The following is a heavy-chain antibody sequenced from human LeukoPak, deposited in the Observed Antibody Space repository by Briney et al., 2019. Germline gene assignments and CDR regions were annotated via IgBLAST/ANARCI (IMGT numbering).Heavy chain of an antibody. J-gene: IGHJ4*02. Sequence: ASVKVSCKASGGTFSSYAISWVRQAPGQGLEWMGGIIPIFGTANYAQKFQGRVTMTTDTSTSTAYMELRSLRSDDTAVYYCARTPLTAMVFDYWGQGTLVTVSS. D-gene: IGHD5-18*01. CDR2: IIPIFGTA. CDR3: ARTPLTAMVFDY. CDR1: GGTFSSYA. V-gene: IGHV1-69*05.